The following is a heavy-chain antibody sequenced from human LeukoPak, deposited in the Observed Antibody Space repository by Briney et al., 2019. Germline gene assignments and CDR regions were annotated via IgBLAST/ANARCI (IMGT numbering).Heavy chain of an antibody. CDR1: GGSISSSSYY. J-gene: IGHJ4*02. D-gene: IGHD5-24*01. V-gene: IGHV4-39*01. CDR3: VRLIRDGYNPCHDY. Sequence: SETLSLTCTVSGGSISSSSYYWGWIRQPPGKGLEWIGSIYYSGSTYYNPSLKSRVTISVDTSKNQFSLKLSSVTAADTAVYYCVRLIRDGYNPCHDYWGQGTLVTVSS. CDR2: IYYSGST.